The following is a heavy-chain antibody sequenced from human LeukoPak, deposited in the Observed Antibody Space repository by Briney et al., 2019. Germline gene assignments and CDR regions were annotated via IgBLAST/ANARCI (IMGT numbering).Heavy chain of an antibody. CDR3: ARNNSNGFDF. CDR2: IFQSVST. V-gene: IGHV4-38-2*02. Sequence: SETLSLTCTVSGYSISGGYYWGWIRQPPGKGLEWIGTIFQSVSTYYNPSLKSRVTTSVDTSKNQFSLKLSSVTAGDTAVYYCARNNSNGFDFWSQGTLVTVSS. J-gene: IGHJ4*02. D-gene: IGHD6-19*01. CDR1: GYSISGGYY.